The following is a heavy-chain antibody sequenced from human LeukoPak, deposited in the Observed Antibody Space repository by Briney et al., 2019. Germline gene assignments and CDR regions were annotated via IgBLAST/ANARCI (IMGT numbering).Heavy chain of an antibody. CDR2: INTNTGNP. CDR1: GYTFTSYA. J-gene: IGHJ4*02. D-gene: IGHD2-2*01. V-gene: IGHV7-4-1*02. CDR3: ARDNDCSSTSCYARFDY. Sequence: GASVKVSCKASGYTFTSYAMNWVRQAPGQGLEWMGWINTNTGNPTYAQGFTGRFVFSLDTSVSTAYLQISSLKAEDTAVYYCARDNDCSSTSCYARFDYWGQGTLVTVSS.